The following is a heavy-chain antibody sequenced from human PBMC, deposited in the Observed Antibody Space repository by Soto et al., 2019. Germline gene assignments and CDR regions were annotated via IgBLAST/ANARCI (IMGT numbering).Heavy chain of an antibody. J-gene: IGHJ4*02. CDR1: GYAFTTYG. D-gene: IGHD1-1*01. V-gene: IGHV1-18*01. CDR2: ISAHNGNT. Sequence: QVHLVQSGAEVKKPGASVKVSCQASGYAFTTYGITWVRQAPGQGLEGMGWISAHNGNTNYAQKLQGRVTVTRDTSTSTAYMELRCLRSDDTAVYYCARGRYGDYWGQGALVTVSS. CDR3: ARGRYGDY.